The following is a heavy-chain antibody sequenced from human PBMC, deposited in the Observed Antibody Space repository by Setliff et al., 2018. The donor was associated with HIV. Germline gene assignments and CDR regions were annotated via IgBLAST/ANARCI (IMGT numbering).Heavy chain of an antibody. CDR2: INHSGST. Sequence: PSETLSLTCTVSGGSISSNSYYWGWFRQPPGKGLEWIGEINHSGSTNYNPSLKSRVTISVDTSKNQFSLKLSSVIAADTAVYYCARIFGDQGYYYGMDVWGQGTTVTVSS. CDR3: ARIFGDQGYYYGMDV. CDR1: GGSISSNSYY. V-gene: IGHV4-39*07. J-gene: IGHJ6*02. D-gene: IGHD3-3*01.